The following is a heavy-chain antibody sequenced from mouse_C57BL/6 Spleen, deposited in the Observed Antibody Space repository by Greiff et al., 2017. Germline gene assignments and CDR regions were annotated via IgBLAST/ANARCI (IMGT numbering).Heavy chain of an antibody. J-gene: IGHJ2*01. V-gene: IGHV14-3*01. CDR3: AREPWDGYYFDY. CDR2: IDPANGNT. D-gene: IGHD4-1*01. Sequence: PEQGLEWIGRIDPANGNTKYAPKFQGKATITADTSSNTAYLQLSSLTSEDTAIYYCAREPWDGYYFDYWGQGTTLTVSS.